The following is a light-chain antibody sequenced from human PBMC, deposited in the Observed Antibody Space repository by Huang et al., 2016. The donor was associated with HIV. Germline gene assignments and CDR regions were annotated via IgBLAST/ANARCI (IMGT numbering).Light chain of an antibody. V-gene: IGKV4-1*01. CDR1: QSVLYSSNNKNY. Sequence: DIVMTQSPDSLAVSLGERATINCKSSQSVLYSSNNKNYVAWYQQKPGQPPKLLIYWASTRVSGVPDRFSGSGSGTDFTLTISSLQAEDVAVYYCQQYYSTPYTFGQGTKLEIK. J-gene: IGKJ2*01. CDR3: QQYYSTPYT. CDR2: WAS.